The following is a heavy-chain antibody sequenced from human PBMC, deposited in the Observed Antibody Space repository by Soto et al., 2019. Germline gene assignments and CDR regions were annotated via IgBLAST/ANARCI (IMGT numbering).Heavy chain of an antibody. CDR1: GFTFSSYA. V-gene: IGHV3-23*01. CDR3: AKHPGYYDSSGLSRWFDP. J-gene: IGHJ5*02. Sequence: GGSLRLSCAASGFTFSSYAMSWVRQAPGKGLEWVSAISGSGGSTYYADSVKGRFTISRDNSKNTLYLQMNSLRAEDTAVYYCAKHPGYYDSSGLSRWFDPWGQGTLVTVSS. CDR2: ISGSGGST. D-gene: IGHD3-22*01.